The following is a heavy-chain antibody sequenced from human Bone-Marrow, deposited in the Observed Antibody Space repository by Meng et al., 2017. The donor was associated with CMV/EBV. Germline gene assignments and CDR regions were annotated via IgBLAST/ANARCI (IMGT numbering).Heavy chain of an antibody. CDR3: ARDRYCSITSCYASVSWYYYGMDA. Sequence: ASVKVSCKASGYTFTGYYMHWVRQAPGQGLEWMGWINPNSGGTNYAQSFQGRVTLTADTSTSTVYMELRSLRSDDTAVYYCARDRYCSITSCYASVSWYYYGMDAWGQGTTVTVSS. CDR1: GYTFTGYY. J-gene: IGHJ6*02. V-gene: IGHV1-2*02. CDR2: INPNSGGT. D-gene: IGHD2-2*01.